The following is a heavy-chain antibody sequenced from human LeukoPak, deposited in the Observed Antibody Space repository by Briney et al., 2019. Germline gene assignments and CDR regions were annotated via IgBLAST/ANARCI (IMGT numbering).Heavy chain of an antibody. J-gene: IGHJ4*02. CDR2: FDPENGEA. V-gene: IGHV1-24*01. Sequence: ASVKVSCKVSGYTLTESSIHWVRQAPGEGLEWMGGFDPENGEAIYAQKIQGRVNMTEDTSIDTAYIELRSLRSDDTAVYYCVTDIRSGWRNFWGQGTLITVSS. CDR1: GYTLTESS. D-gene: IGHD6-19*01. CDR3: VTDIRSGWRNF.